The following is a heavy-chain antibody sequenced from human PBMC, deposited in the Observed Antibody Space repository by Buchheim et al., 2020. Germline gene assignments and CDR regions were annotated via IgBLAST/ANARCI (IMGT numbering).Heavy chain of an antibody. D-gene: IGHD4-23*01. CDR3: ARHGNNNFDA. CDR1: GFRFKTEW. CDR2: INVDGSGK. J-gene: IGHJ4*02. Sequence: EVQLVESGGGLVQPGGSLRLSCVASGFRFKTEWMGWARQAPGKGLEWVANINVDGSGKYYVDSVKGRFTVSRDNAKNSLYLQMSSLRAEDTAIYYCARHGNNNFDAWGRGTL. V-gene: IGHV3-7*03.